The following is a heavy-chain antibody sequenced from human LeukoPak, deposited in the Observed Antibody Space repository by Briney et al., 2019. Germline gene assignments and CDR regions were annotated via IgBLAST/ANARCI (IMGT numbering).Heavy chain of an antibody. Sequence: PSETLSLTCTVSGGSIRSYYWSWIRQPAGKGLEWIGRIYTSGSTNYNPSLKSRVTMSVDTSRNQFSLKLSSVTAADTAVYYCARGAYSSNWYFDYWGQGTLVTVSS. CDR2: IYTSGST. CDR1: GGSIRSYY. CDR3: ARGAYSSNWYFDY. D-gene: IGHD6-13*01. J-gene: IGHJ4*02. V-gene: IGHV4-4*07.